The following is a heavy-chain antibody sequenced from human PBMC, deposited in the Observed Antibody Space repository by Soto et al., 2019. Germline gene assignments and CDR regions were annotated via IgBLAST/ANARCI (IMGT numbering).Heavy chain of an antibody. J-gene: IGHJ5*02. CDR1: GDSVTSGNYY. Sequence: PSETLSLTCTVSGDSVTSGNYYWSWIRQPPGKGLEWIGSIYYSGQTYYNPSLKSRVTISVDRPKNQFSLNLTSVTATDTAIYYCARHGSSWGQGTLVTVSS. V-gene: IGHV4-39*01. CDR3: ARHGSS. CDR2: IYYSGQT.